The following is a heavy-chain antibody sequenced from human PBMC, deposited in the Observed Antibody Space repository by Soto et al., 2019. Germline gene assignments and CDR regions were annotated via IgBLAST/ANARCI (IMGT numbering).Heavy chain of an antibody. J-gene: IGHJ4*02. CDR3: ARGPPKRRVATSGNDY. V-gene: IGHV4-34*01. CDR1: GGSFSGYY. D-gene: IGHD5-12*01. CDR2: INHSGST. Sequence: SETLSLTCAVYGGSFSGYYWSWIRQPPGKGLEWIGEINHSGSTNYNPSLKSRVTISVDTSKNQFSLKLSSVTAADTAVYYCARGPPKRRVATSGNDYWGQGTLVTVSS.